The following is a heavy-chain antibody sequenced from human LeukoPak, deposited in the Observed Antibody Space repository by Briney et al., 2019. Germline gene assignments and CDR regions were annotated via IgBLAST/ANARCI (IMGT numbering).Heavy chain of an antibody. CDR1: GFTFSSYA. CDR3: ARDLDSYYYGMDV. D-gene: IGHD3-9*01. J-gene: IGHJ6*02. CDR2: ISYDGSNK. Sequence: HPGRSLRLSCAASGFTFSSYAMHWVRQAPGKGLEWVAVISYDGSNKYYADSVKGRFTISGDNSKNTLYLQMNSLRAEDTAVYYCARDLDSYYYGMDVWGQGTTVTVSS. V-gene: IGHV3-30-3*01.